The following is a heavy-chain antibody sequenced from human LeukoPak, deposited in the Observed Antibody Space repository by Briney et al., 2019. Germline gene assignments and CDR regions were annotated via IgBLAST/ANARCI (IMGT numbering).Heavy chain of an antibody. Sequence: SETLSLTCTVSSGYISSYYWSWIRQPPGKGLEWIGYIFNSGSTNYNPSLKSRVTISVDTSKNQLSLKLSSVTAADTAVYFCALGDCSSTSCYVFDYWGQGTLVTVSS. J-gene: IGHJ4*02. CDR1: SGYISSYY. CDR2: IFNSGST. D-gene: IGHD2-2*01. CDR3: ALGDCSSTSCYVFDY. V-gene: IGHV4-59*01.